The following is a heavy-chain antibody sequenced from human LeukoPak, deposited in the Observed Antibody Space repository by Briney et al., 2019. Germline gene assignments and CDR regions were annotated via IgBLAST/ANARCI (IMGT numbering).Heavy chain of an antibody. D-gene: IGHD3-22*01. CDR2: ISYDGSKK. V-gene: IGHV3-30*18. CDR3: AKDVLYHYYDNSDYLFDY. Sequence: GRSLRLSCAASGFTFSSYGMHWVRQAPGKGLEWVAVISYDGSKKYYGDSVKGRFAISRDNSKNTLYLQMNSLRAEDTAVYYWAKDVLYHYYDNSDYLFDYWGQGTLVTVSS. J-gene: IGHJ4*02. CDR1: GFTFSSYG.